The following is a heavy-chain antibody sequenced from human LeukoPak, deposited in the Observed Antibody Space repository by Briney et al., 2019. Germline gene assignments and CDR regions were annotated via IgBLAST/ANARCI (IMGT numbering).Heavy chain of an antibody. Sequence: GGSLRLSCAASGFTFSSYAMSWVRQAPGKGLEWVSAISGSGGSTYYADSVKGRFTISRDNSKNTLYLQMNSLRAEDTAVYYCAKIASTNRYYDFWSGFPNYFDYWGQGTPVTVSS. CDR2: ISGSGGST. CDR3: AKIASTNRYYDFWSGFPNYFDY. D-gene: IGHD3-3*01. V-gene: IGHV3-23*01. CDR1: GFTFSSYA. J-gene: IGHJ4*02.